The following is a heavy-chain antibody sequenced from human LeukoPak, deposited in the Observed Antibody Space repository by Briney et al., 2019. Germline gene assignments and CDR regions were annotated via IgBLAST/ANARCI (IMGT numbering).Heavy chain of an antibody. CDR3: TRDLMDYDVSTGLHHYYMDV. V-gene: IGHV3-30*03. Sequence: GRSLRLSCAASGFTFSSYGIQWVRQAPGKGLEWVAVISYDGSIKYYADSVKGRFSISRGNAKNTLYLQMNTLRVEDTAVYYCTRDLMDYDVSTGLHHYYMDVWGQGTTVTVSS. CDR2: ISYDGSIK. CDR1: GFTFSSYG. J-gene: IGHJ6*02. D-gene: IGHD3-9*01.